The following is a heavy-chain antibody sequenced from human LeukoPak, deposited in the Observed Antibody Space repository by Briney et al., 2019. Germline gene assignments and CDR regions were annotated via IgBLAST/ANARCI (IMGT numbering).Heavy chain of an antibody. V-gene: IGHV3-23*01. D-gene: IGHD3-10*01. CDR3: AKDVTYYFGSGSNPNWFDP. J-gene: IGHJ5*02. CDR2: MSGSDAST. CDR1: GFTFSSYA. Sequence: GGSLRLSCAASGFTFSSYAMSWVRQTPGKGLEWVPGMSGSDASTYYTDSVKGRFTISRDNSKNTLYLHMNSLRAEDTAVYYCAKDVTYYFGSGSNPNWFDPWGQGTLVTVSS.